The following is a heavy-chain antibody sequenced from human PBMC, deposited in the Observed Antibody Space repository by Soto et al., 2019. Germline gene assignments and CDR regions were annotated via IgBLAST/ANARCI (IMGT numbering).Heavy chain of an antibody. CDR2: IYHSGST. V-gene: IGHV4-30-2*01. CDR3: ARVPDV. J-gene: IGHJ6*02. Sequence: SGTLFLTCAGSGGSLSRGGYSWSWIRQPPGKGLEWIGYIYHSGSTYYNPSLKSRVTISVDRSKNQFSLKLSSVTAADTAVYYCARVPDVWGQGTTVTSP. CDR1: GGSLSRGGYS.